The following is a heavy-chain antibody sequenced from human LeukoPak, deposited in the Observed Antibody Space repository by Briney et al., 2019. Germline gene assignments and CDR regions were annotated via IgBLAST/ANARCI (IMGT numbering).Heavy chain of an antibody. CDR3: ARVEYTGNGNLY. V-gene: IGHV3-7*01. CDR2: INRDGSGK. D-gene: IGHD2-8*02. Sequence: GGSLRLSCAGSGLTFINYWMTWIRQVPGKGLEWVANINRDGSGKFYLPSVRGRFTISKDDAEDPLYLQTDSLRPEDTAIYYCARVEYTGNGNLYWGQGTLVTVSS. CDR1: GLTFINYW. J-gene: IGHJ4*02.